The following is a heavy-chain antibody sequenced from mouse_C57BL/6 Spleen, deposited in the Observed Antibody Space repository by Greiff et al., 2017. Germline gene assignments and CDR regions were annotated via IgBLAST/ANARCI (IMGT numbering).Heavy chain of an antibody. D-gene: IGHD1-1*01. CDR1: GYTFTSYW. V-gene: IGHV1-69*01. Sequence: QLQQPGAELVMPGASVKLSCKASGYTFTSYWMHWVKQRPGQGLEWIGEIDPSDSYTNYNQKFKGKSTLTVDKSSSTAYMQLSSLTSEDSAVYYCARSGTTVYFDYWGQGTTLTVSS. CDR2: IDPSDSYT. J-gene: IGHJ2*01. CDR3: ARSGTTVYFDY.